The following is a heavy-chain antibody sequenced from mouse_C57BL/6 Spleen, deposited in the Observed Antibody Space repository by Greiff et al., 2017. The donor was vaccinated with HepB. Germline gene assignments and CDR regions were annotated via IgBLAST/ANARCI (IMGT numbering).Heavy chain of an antibody. J-gene: IGHJ2*01. CDR3: ARRRASVSFDY. V-gene: IGHV1-64*01. D-gene: IGHD3-3*01. CDR2: IHPNSGST. CDR1: GYTFTSYW. Sequence: VQLQQPGAELVKPGASVKLSCKASGYTFTSYWMHWVKQRPGQGREWIGMIHPNSGSTNYNEKFKSKATLTVDKSSSTAYMQLSSLTSEDSAVYYCARRRASVSFDYWGQGTTLTVSS.